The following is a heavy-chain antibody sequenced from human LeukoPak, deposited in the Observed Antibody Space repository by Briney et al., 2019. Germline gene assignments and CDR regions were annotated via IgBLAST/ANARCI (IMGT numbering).Heavy chain of an antibody. Sequence: GASVKVSCKASGYTFTGYHMHWVRQAPGQGLEWMGWINPNSGGTNYAQKFQGRVTMTRDASISTAYMELSRLRSDDTAVYYCASFLDYGSGSYIFDYWGQGTLVTVSS. V-gene: IGHV1-2*02. CDR1: GYTFTGYH. D-gene: IGHD3-10*01. CDR3: ASFLDYGSGSYIFDY. CDR2: INPNSGGT. J-gene: IGHJ4*02.